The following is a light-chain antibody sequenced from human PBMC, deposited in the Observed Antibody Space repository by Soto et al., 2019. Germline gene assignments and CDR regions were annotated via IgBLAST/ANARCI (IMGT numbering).Light chain of an antibody. Sequence: IQLTQSPSSLSASIGDRVTITCRASQGISSFLAWYQQKPGKAPKLLIYAASTLQSGIPSRFXGSGSGTXXXXXXXXXXXEXFATYYCQQLNIDSYPITFGQGTRLEIK. CDR2: AAS. V-gene: IGKV1-9*01. CDR3: QQLNIDSYPIT. J-gene: IGKJ5*01. CDR1: QGISSF.